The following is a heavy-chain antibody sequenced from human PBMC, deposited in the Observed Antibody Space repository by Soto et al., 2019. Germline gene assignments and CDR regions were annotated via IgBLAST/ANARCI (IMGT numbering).Heavy chain of an antibody. D-gene: IGHD3-22*01. CDR3: ARDYDSSGYQPFDY. J-gene: IGHJ4*01. V-gene: IGHV3-33*01. CDR2: IWYDGSNK. CDR1: GFTFSSYG. Sequence: GGSLRLSCAASGFTFSSYGMHWVRQAPGKGLEWVAVIWYDGSNKYYADSVKGRFTISRDNSKNTLYLQMNSLRAEDTAVYYCARDYDSSGYQPFDYWGQGTLVTVSS.